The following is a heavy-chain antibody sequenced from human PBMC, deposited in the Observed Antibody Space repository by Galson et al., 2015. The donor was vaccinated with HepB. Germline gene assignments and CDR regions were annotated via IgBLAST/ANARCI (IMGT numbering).Heavy chain of an antibody. Sequence: ETLSLTCTVSGGSISNSAYFWGWIRQLPGKGLEWIGTVYYSGSTYYNPSLKSRLTISVDPSRNHFSLKLSSATAADTAVYYCARLFAGSFDFWGQGTLVTVSS. CDR1: GGSISNSAYF. CDR3: ARLFAGSFDF. J-gene: IGHJ4*02. D-gene: IGHD6-13*01. CDR2: VYYSGST. V-gene: IGHV4-39*01.